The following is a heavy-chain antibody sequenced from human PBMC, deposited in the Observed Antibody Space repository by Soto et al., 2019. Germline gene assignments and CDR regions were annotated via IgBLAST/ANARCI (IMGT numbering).Heavy chain of an antibody. CDR1: GFTVRSNY. Sequence: PGGSLRLSWAASGFTVRSNYMSWVRQAPGKGLEWVSVIYSGGSTYYADSVKGRFTISRDNSKNTLYLQMNSLRAEDTAVYYCAREDEILSYFAYWGRGTLVTVSS. CDR3: AREDEILSYFAY. V-gene: IGHV3-66*01. J-gene: IGHJ4*02. CDR2: IYSGGST. D-gene: IGHD3-10*01.